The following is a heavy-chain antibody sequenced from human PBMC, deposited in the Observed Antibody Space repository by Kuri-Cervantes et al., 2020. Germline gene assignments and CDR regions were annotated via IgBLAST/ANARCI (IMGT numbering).Heavy chain of an antibody. V-gene: IGHV3-11*01. J-gene: IGHJ4*02. CDR3: ARDMGKKAAAGFDY. Sequence: GESLKISCAASGFTFSDYYMSWIRQAPGKGLEWVSYISSSGSTIYYADSVKGRFTISRDNAKNSLYLQMNSLRAEDTAVYYCARDMGKKAAAGFDYWGQGTLVTVSS. CDR1: GFTFSDYY. D-gene: IGHD6-13*01. CDR2: ISSSGSTI.